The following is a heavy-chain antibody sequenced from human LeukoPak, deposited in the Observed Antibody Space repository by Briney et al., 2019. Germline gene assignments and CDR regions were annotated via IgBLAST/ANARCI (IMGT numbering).Heavy chain of an antibody. V-gene: IGHV1-58*02. D-gene: IGHD3-22*01. CDR1: GFTFSTDT. CDR3: AAGAADYYDSSLNWFDP. CDR2: IVVDSAKT. Sequence: SVKVSCKASGFTFSTDTIQWVRQARGQRLEWIGRIVVDSAKTNYAQTFQQRVTITRDMSTSTVYMELTSLTSEDTAVYYCAAGAADYYDSSLNWFDPWGQGTLVTVSS. J-gene: IGHJ5*02.